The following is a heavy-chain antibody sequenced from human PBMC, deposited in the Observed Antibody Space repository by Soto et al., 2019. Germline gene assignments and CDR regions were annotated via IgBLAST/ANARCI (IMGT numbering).Heavy chain of an antibody. Sequence: QVQLQESGPGLVKPSQTLSLTCTVSGGSISSGGYYWSWIRQHPGKGLEWIGYIYYSGSTYYNPSLKSRVTISVDTSKNQFSLELSSVTAADKAVYYCARVVAAAGTYFDYWGQGTLVTVSS. J-gene: IGHJ4*02. D-gene: IGHD6-13*01. V-gene: IGHV4-31*03. CDR2: IYYSGST. CDR1: GGSISSGGYY. CDR3: ARVVAAAGTYFDY.